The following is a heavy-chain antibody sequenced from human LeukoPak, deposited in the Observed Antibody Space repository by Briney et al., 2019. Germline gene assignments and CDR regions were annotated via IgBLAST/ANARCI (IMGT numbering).Heavy chain of an antibody. V-gene: IGHV4-59*01. CDR1: GGSTSSYY. CDR2: IYYSGST. D-gene: IGHD3-10*01. CDR3: ARESAVLLWFGELSL. Sequence: SETLSLTCTVSGGSTSSYYWSWIRQPPGKGLEWIGYIYYSGSTNYNPSLKSRVTISVDTSKNQFSLKLSSVTAADTAVYYCARESAVLLWFGELSLWGQGTLVTVSS. J-gene: IGHJ4*02.